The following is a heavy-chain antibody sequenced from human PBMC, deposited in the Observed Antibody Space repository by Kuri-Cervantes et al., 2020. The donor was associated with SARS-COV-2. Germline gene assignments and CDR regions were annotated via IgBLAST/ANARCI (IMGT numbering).Heavy chain of an antibody. CDR3: ASGQYSSSPSRSDAFDI. J-gene: IGHJ3*02. CDR2: INHSGST. CDR1: GGSFSGYS. Sequence: SETLSLTCAVYGGSFSGYSWSWIRQPPGKGLEWIGEINHSGSTNYNPSLKSRVTISVDTSKNQFSLKLSSVTAADTAVYYCASGQYSSSPSRSDAFDIWGQGTMVTVSS. V-gene: IGHV4-34*01. D-gene: IGHD6-6*01.